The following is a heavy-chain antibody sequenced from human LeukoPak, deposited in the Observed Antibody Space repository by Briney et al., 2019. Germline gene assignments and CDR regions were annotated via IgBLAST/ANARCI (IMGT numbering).Heavy chain of an antibody. Sequence: PGGSLRLSCAASGFTFSNYWMSWVRQAPGKGLEWVANIKEDGSEKYYVDSVKGRFTISRDDSKNTLYLQMNSLRAEDTAVYYCAKAYYGSGSPDYWGQGTLVTVSS. J-gene: IGHJ4*02. D-gene: IGHD3-10*01. CDR3: AKAYYGSGSPDY. CDR2: IKEDGSEK. V-gene: IGHV3-7*01. CDR1: GFTFSNYW.